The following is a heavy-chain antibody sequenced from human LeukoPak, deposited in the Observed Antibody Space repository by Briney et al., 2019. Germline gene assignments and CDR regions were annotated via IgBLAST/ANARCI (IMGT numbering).Heavy chain of an antibody. Sequence: GGSLRLSCAASGFTFSSYGMHWVRQAPGKGLEWVAVIWYDGSNKYYADSVKGRFTISRDNSKNTLYLQMNSLRAEDTAVYYCASGGYNHWRDYWGQGTLVTVSS. CDR3: ASGGYNHWRDY. D-gene: IGHD5-24*01. V-gene: IGHV3-33*01. CDR1: GFTFSSYG. CDR2: IWYDGSNK. J-gene: IGHJ4*02.